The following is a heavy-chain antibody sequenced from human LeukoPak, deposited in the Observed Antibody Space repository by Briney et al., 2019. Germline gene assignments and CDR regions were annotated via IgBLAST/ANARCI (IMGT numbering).Heavy chain of an antibody. J-gene: IGHJ4*02. D-gene: IGHD2-2*01. CDR2: INPNSGGT. CDR3: ASEHCSSTSCFSAY. Sequence: ASVKVSCKASGYTFTGYYMHWVRQAPGQGLEWMGWINPNSGGTNYAQKFQGRVTMTRDTSTSTAYMELSRLRSDDTAVYYCASEHCSSTSCFSAYWGQGTLVTVSS. V-gene: IGHV1-2*02. CDR1: GYTFTGYY.